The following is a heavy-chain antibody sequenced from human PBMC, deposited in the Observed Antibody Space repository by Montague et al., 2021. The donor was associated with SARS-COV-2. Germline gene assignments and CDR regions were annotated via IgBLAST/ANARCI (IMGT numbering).Heavy chain of an antibody. CDR1: GGSISSYY. J-gene: IGHJ5*02. D-gene: IGHD2-8*02. CDR3: ARHHRVGGVRA. Sequence: SETLSLTCTVSGGSISSYYWSWIRQPPGKGLEWIGYIYHSGSTKYNPSLKSRVTISEDTSKNQFSLKLSSVTAADTAVYYCARHHRVGGVRAWGQGTLVTVSS. CDR2: IYHSGST. V-gene: IGHV4-59*08.